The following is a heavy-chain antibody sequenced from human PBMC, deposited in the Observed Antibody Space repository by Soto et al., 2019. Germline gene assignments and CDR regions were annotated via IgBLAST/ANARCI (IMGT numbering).Heavy chain of an antibody. CDR3: AREYANSPEAFDF. D-gene: IGHD2-2*01. Sequence: PSETLSLTCTVSGGSISSGDYYWVWIRRPPGKGLEWIGYIYYTGSTNYNPSLKSRVTISLDTSRNQFSLKLSSVTAADTAVFYCAREYANSPEAFDFWGQGALVTVSS. CDR2: IYYTGST. V-gene: IGHV4-61*08. CDR1: GGSISSGDYY. J-gene: IGHJ4*02.